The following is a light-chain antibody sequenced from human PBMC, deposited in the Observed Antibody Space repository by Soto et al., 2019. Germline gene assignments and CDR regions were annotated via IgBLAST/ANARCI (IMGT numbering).Light chain of an antibody. J-gene: IGLJ1*01. Sequence: QSALTQPRSVSGSPGQSVTISCTGTSSDVGAYNFVSWYQQNPGKAPKLIIYDVIKRPSGVPNRFSGSKSGNTASLTISGLQTEDEADYYCSSYTSRSTLDYVFGSGTKVTVL. V-gene: IGLV2-11*01. CDR2: DVI. CDR3: SSYTSRSTLDYV. CDR1: SSDVGAYNF.